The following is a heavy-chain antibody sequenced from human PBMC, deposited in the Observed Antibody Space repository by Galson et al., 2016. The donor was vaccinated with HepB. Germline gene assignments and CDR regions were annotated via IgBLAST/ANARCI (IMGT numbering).Heavy chain of an antibody. CDR3: ARAYYDVVYGMDV. Sequence: SLRLSCAASGFSFKSYDMHWVRQTTGKGLEWVSTLDAAGATYYLGSVKGRFAISRENSKNSLYLQMNSLRAENTAIYYCARAYYDVVYGMDVWGQWTTVTVSS. CDR1: GFSFKSYD. J-gene: IGHJ6*02. V-gene: IGHV3-13*01. CDR2: LDAAGAT. D-gene: IGHD3-3*01.